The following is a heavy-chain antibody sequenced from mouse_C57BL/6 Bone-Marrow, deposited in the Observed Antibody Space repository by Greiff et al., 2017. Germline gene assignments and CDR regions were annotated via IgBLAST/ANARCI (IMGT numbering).Heavy chain of an antibody. Sequence: QVQLQQSGPELVKPGASVKISCKASGYAFSSSWMHWVKQRPGQGLEWIGRIYPRGGDTKYNGKFKGKATLTADKSSSTAYMQLSSLTSEDSAVYFYARSPIYNYYDGMDYWGQGTLVTVSA. CDR3: ARSPIYNYYDGMDY. CDR1: GYAFSSSW. CDR2: IYPRGGDT. J-gene: IGHJ3*01. V-gene: IGHV1-82*01. D-gene: IGHD2-4*01.